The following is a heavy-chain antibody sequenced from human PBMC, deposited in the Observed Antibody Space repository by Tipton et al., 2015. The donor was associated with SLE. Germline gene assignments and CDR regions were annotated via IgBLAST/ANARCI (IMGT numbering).Heavy chain of an antibody. D-gene: IGHD6-13*01. CDR1: GGSFSGYY. CDR2: INHSGST. CDR3: ARGLGSSWPYYYYYMDV. J-gene: IGHJ6*03. V-gene: IGHV4-34*01. Sequence: TLSLTCAVYGGSFSGYYWSWIRQPPGKGLEWIGEINHSGSTNYNPSLKSRVSISVDTSKKQFSLKLSSVTAADTAVYYCARGLGSSWPYYYYYMDVWGKGTTVTVSS.